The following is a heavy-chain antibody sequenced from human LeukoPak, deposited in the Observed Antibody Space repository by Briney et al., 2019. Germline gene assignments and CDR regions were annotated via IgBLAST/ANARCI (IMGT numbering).Heavy chain of an antibody. V-gene: IGHV3-21*01. D-gene: IGHD3-3*01. Sequence: PGGSLRLSCAASGFTFSSYSMNWVRQAPGKGLEWVSSTSSRNTYIYYADSVKGRFTISRDNAKNSLYLQMSSLRAEDTAVYYCARELSGDLDYWGQGTLVTVSS. CDR2: TSSRNTYI. CDR3: ARELSGDLDY. CDR1: GFTFSSYS. J-gene: IGHJ4*02.